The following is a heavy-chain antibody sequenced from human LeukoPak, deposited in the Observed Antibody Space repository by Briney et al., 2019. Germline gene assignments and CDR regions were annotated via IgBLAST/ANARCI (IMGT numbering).Heavy chain of an antibody. CDR3: AKSSRYSSGLNWFDP. J-gene: IGHJ5*02. Sequence: GESLKISCKGSGYSFTSYWIGWVRQMPGKGLEWMGIIYPGDSDTRYSPSFQGQVTISADKSISTAYLQWSSLKASDTAMYYCAKSSRYSSGLNWFDPWGQGTLVTVSS. V-gene: IGHV5-51*01. CDR2: IYPGDSDT. CDR1: GYSFTSYW. D-gene: IGHD6-19*01.